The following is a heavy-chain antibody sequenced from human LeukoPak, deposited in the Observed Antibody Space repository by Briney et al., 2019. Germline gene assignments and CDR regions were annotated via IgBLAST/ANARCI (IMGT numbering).Heavy chain of an antibody. D-gene: IGHD6-19*01. J-gene: IGHJ4*02. CDR2: IYHSGST. CDR1: GGSISSSNW. CDR3: ARRSIGLNGFGY. V-gene: IGHV4-4*02. Sequence: SGTLSLTCAVSGGSISSSNWWRWVRPPPGEGVEWIGEIYHSGSTNYNPSLNSRLTISVDKSKNQFSLKLSSVPAAHTAVYYCARRSIGLNGFGYWVQGTLLTVSS.